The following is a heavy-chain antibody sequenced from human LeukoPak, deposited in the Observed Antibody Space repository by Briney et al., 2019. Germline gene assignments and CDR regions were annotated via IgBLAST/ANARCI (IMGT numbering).Heavy chain of an antibody. CDR2: IDGSTGST. CDR1: GFTFSSYA. D-gene: IGHD2-15*01. CDR3: AKVVGYRLHDAFDI. V-gene: IGHV3-23*01. Sequence: GGSLRLSCAAFGFTFSSYAMSWVRQAPGKGLEWVSNIDGSTGSTFYAKSVTGRFTISRDNSKSTLYLQLNSLRVEDTAIYYCAKVVGYRLHDAFDIWGQGTMVTVSS. J-gene: IGHJ3*02.